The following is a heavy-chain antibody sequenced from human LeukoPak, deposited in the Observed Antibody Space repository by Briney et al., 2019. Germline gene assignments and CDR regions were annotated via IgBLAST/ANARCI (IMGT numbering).Heavy chain of an antibody. CDR2: INHSGST. Sequence: PSETLSLTCAVYGGSFSGYYWSWIRQPPGKGLEWIGEINHSGSTNYNPSLKSRVTISVDTSKNQFSLKLTSVTAADTAVYYCARRTTYSSSDYWGQGTLVTVSS. CDR1: GGSFSGYY. V-gene: IGHV4-34*01. D-gene: IGHD6-6*01. CDR3: ARRTTYSSSDY. J-gene: IGHJ4*02.